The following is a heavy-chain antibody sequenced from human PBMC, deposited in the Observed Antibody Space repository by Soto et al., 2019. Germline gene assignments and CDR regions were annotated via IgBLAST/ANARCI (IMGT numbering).Heavy chain of an antibody. V-gene: IGHV5-51*01. Sequence: PGQSLKISCKASGYSFTTYWIGWVRPMPGKGLEWMGIIYPGDSETRYSPSFQGQVTISADKSISTAYLQWSSLKASDSAMFYCARKDIAGNSVDFWGQGTLVTVSS. CDR3: ARKDIAGNSVDF. CDR1: GYSFTTYW. D-gene: IGHD6-13*01. CDR2: IYPGDSET. J-gene: IGHJ4*02.